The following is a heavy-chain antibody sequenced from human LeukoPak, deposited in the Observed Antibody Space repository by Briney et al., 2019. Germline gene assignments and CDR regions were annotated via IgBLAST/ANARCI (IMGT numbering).Heavy chain of an antibody. CDR3: AKDAGIAVAGTFDY. CDR2: ISGSGGST. CDR1: GFTFSSYG. D-gene: IGHD6-19*01. J-gene: IGHJ4*02. V-gene: IGHV3-23*01. Sequence: HTGGSLRLSCAASGFTFSSYGMSWVRQAPGKGLEWVSAISGSGGSTYYADSVKGRFTISRDNSKNTLYLQMNSLRAEDTAVYYCAKDAGIAVAGTFDYWGQGTLVTVSS.